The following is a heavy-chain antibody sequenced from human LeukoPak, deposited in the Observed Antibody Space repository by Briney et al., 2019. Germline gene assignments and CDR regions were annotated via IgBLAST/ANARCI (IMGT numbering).Heavy chain of an antibody. CDR1: GFTFNNYA. J-gene: IGHJ4*02. CDR3: ARDYADYVGYFFFDY. Sequence: GGSLRLSCAASGFTFNNYAMNWVRQAPGKGLEWVSSISGGGETTYYADSAKGRFTISRDNSKNTLYLQMNSLRAEDTAVYYCARDYADYVGYFFFDYWGQGTLVTVSS. V-gene: IGHV3-23*01. CDR2: ISGGGETT. D-gene: IGHD4-17*01.